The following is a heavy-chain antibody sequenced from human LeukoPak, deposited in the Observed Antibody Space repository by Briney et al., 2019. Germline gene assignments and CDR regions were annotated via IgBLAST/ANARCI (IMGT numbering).Heavy chain of an antibody. V-gene: IGHV4-59*01. J-gene: IGHJ6*03. D-gene: IGHD6-13*01. CDR1: GGSISSYY. CDR3: ARVQTGYSSSWYLYYMDV. CDR2: IYYSGST. Sequence: KPSETLSLTCTVSGGSISSYYWSWIRQPAGKGLEWIGYIYYSGSTNYNPSLKSRVTISVDTSKNQFSLKLSSVTAADTAVYYCARVQTGYSSSWYLYYMDVWGKGTTVTVSS.